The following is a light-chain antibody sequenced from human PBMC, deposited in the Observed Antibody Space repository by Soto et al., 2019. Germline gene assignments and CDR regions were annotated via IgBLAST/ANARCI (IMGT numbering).Light chain of an antibody. CDR2: EVN. V-gene: IGLV2-14*01. CDR3: SSYTTSSTLV. J-gene: IGLJ1*01. CDR1: SSDVGGYNY. Sequence: QSALTQPASVSGSPGQPITISCTGTSSDVGGYNYVSWYQQHTGKAPKLMIYEVNNRPAGVSNRFSGSKSGNTASLTISGLQAEDEADYYCSSYTTSSTLVFGTGTKVTVL.